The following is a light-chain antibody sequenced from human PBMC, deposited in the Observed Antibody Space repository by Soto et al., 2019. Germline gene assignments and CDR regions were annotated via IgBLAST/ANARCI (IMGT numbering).Light chain of an antibody. J-gene: IGLJ2*01. CDR2: EVN. CDR3: SSYAGSSTWV. CDR1: SSDVGNYNF. V-gene: IGLV2-23*02. Sequence: QSVLTQPASVSGSPGQSITISCTGTSSDVGNYNFVSWHQQYPSNAPQAMIYEVNKRPSGISRFCAGSNSGNTASLTISVQQAEDEDDYCCSSYAGSSTWVFGGGTQLTVL.